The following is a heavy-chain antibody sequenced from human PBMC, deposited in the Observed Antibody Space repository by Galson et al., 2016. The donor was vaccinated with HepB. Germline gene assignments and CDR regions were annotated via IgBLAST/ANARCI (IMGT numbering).Heavy chain of an antibody. CDR1: EFTVSDNY. Sequence: SLRLSCAASEFTVSDNYMSWVRQAPGKGLEWVSLISGDGVTYYADSVKGRFTISRDHSDNSLYLQMNSLRAEDTVVYYCARRRGNTNFDYWGQGTLVTVSS. J-gene: IGHJ4*02. CDR3: ARRRGNTNFDY. D-gene: IGHD3-10*01. V-gene: IGHV3-53*01. CDR2: ISGDGVT.